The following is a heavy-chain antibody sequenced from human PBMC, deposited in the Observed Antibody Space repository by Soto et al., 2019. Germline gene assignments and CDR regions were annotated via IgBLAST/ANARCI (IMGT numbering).Heavy chain of an antibody. J-gene: IGHJ5*02. CDR2: INAGNGNT. Sequence: ASVKVSCTASGYTFTSYAMHWVRQAPGQRLEWMGWINAGNGNTKYSQKFQGRVTITRDTSASTAYMELSSLRSEDTAVYYCARGLRYCSSTSCYGGHPDPWGQGTLVTVSS. V-gene: IGHV1-3*01. D-gene: IGHD2-2*01. CDR1: GYTFTSYA. CDR3: ARGLRYCSSTSCYGGHPDP.